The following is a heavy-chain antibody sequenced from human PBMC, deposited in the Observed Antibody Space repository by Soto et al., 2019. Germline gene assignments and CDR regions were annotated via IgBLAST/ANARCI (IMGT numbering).Heavy chain of an antibody. V-gene: IGHV1-18*01. Sequence: ASVKATCKASGYTFTSYASSWLRQAPGQGLEWMGWISAYNGNTNYAQKLQGRVTVTTDTSTSTAYMELRSLRSDDTAVYYCAIAHGLRLGELTSWGQGTLVTAPQ. CDR1: GYTFTSYA. CDR3: AIAHGLRLGELTS. J-gene: IGHJ5*02. CDR2: ISAYNGNT. D-gene: IGHD3-16*01.